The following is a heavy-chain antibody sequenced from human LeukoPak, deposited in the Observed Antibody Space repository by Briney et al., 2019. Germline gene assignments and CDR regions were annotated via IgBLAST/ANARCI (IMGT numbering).Heavy chain of an antibody. CDR1: GFTFSSYA. D-gene: IGHD4-17*01. Sequence: GGSLRLSCAASGFTFSSYAMSWVRPAPGKGLEWVSAICGSGGSTYYADSVKGRFTITRDNSKNPLYLQMNSLRAEAASVYYCAKVTRPPGYGDYQGPFDYWGQGTLVTVSS. V-gene: IGHV3-23*01. CDR3: AKVTRPPGYGDYQGPFDY. J-gene: IGHJ4*02. CDR2: ICGSGGST.